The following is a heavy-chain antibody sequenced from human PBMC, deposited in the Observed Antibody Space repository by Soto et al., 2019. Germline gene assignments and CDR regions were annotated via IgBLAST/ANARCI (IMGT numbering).Heavy chain of an antibody. V-gene: IGHV3-30-3*01. CDR3: ARDRLRYNWNDFPYYYYGMDV. CDR1: GFTFSSYA. D-gene: IGHD1-1*01. J-gene: IGHJ6*02. Sequence: QVQLVESGGGVVQPGRSLRLSCAASGFTFSSYATHWVRQAPGKGLEWVAVISYDGSNKYYADSVKGRFTISRDNSKNTLYLQMNSLRAEDTAVYYCARDRLRYNWNDFPYYYYGMDVWGPGTTVTVSS. CDR2: ISYDGSNK.